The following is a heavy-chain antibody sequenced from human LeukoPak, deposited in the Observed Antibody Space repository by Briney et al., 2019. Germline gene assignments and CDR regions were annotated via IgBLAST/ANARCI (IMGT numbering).Heavy chain of an antibody. CDR2: IFYSGVP. CDR3: ASSLRAPRAFDI. J-gene: IGHJ3*02. Sequence: PSETLSLTCTVSGGSISGYYWSWIRQPPGEGLEWIGCIFYSGVPNYNPSLKSRVTISVDTSKTQFSLKLTSVTAADTAVYYCASSLRAPRAFDIWGQGTMVTVSS. CDR1: GGSISGYY. V-gene: IGHV4-59*08.